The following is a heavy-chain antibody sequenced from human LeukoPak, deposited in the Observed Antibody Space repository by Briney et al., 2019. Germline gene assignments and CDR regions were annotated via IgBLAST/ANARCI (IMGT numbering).Heavy chain of an antibody. D-gene: IGHD2-2*02. V-gene: IGHV1-69*04. J-gene: IGHJ4*02. CDR1: GGTFSSYA. CDR3: AIDCSSTSCYIATYFDY. CDR2: IIPIFGIA. Sequence: SVKVSCKASGGTFSSYAISWVRQAPGQGLEWMGRIIPIFGIANYAQKFQGGVTITADKSTSTAYMELSSLRSEDTAVYYCAIDCSSTSCYIATYFDYWGQGTLVTVSS.